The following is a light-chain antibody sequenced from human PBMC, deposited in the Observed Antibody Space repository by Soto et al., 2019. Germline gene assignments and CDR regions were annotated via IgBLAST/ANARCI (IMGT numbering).Light chain of an antibody. Sequence: EGLWTQCAVTLSLSRAERATLSCMASQTGRNNYLAWYQQKPGQAPRLLIYDASNRATGIPARFSGSGSGTDFTLTISSLQPEDFAVHSCHQRSSRPPTFGGGTKVDTK. CDR3: HQRSSRPPT. CDR2: DAS. J-gene: IGKJ4*01. V-gene: IGKV3-11*01. CDR1: QTGRNNY.